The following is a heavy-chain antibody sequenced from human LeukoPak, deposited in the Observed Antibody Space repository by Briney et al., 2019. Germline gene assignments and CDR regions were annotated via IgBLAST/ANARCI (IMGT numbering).Heavy chain of an antibody. V-gene: IGHV4-39*07. Sequence: SETLSLTCTVSGGSISSSSYYWGWIRQPPGKGLEWIGSIYYSGSTYYNPSLKSRVTISVDTSKNQFSLKLSSVTAADTAVYYCARQRSGYLYLGDYWGQGTLVTVSS. CDR2: IYYSGST. CDR3: ARQRSGYLYLGDY. J-gene: IGHJ4*02. CDR1: GGSISSSSYY. D-gene: IGHD3-22*01.